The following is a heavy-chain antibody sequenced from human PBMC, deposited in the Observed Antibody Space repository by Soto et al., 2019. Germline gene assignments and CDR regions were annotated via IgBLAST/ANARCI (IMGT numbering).Heavy chain of an antibody. Sequence: QVQLVQSGAEVKKPGSSVKVSCKASGGPFSSYAISWVRQAPGQGLEWMGGIIPIFGTANYAQKFQGRVTITADESTSTAYRDLSSLRAEDTAVYYCARSWLYPWFDPWGQGTLVTVSS. V-gene: IGHV1-69*01. D-gene: IGHD6-19*01. CDR2: IIPIFGTA. J-gene: IGHJ5*02. CDR3: ARSWLYPWFDP. CDR1: GGPFSSYA.